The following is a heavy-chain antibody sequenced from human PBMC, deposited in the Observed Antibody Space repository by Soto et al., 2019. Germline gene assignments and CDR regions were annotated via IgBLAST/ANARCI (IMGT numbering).Heavy chain of an antibody. CDR2: IRGSGGST. CDR1: GFTFGSYA. J-gene: IGHJ4*02. Sequence: HPGGSLRLSCAASGFTFGSYAMSWVRQAPGKGLEWVSAIRGSGGSTYYADSVRGRFTISRDNSKNTLYLQMNSLRAEDTAIYYCAKGVAVRPPPGFDCWGQGTLVTVSS. CDR3: AKGVAVRPPPGFDC. D-gene: IGHD2-15*01. V-gene: IGHV3-23*01.